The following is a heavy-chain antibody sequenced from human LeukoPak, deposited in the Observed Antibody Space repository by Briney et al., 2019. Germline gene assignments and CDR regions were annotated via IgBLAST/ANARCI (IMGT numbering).Heavy chain of an antibody. CDR3: ANEGSSGWYKEGNFDY. D-gene: IGHD6-19*01. Sequence: KSGGSLRLSCAASGFTFSSYAMSWVRQAPGRGLEWVSAISGSGGSTYYADSVKGRFTISRDNSKNTLYLQMNSLRAEDTAVYYSANEGSSGWYKEGNFDYWGQGTLVTVSS. V-gene: IGHV3-23*01. J-gene: IGHJ4*02. CDR1: GFTFSSYA. CDR2: ISGSGGST.